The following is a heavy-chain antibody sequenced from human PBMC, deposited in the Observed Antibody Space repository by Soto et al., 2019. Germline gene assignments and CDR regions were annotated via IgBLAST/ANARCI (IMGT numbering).Heavy chain of an antibody. J-gene: IGHJ4*02. CDR3: ARAVAGPQNFDY. V-gene: IGHV1-18*01. Sequence: QVQLVQSGAEVKKPGASVKVSCKASGYTFTSYGISWVRQAPGQGLEWMGWISAYNGNTKYAQKVQGRVTMTTNTTTSTAYTELRSLRSDDTAVYYCARAVAGPQNFDYWGQGTLVTVSS. CDR1: GYTFTSYG. D-gene: IGHD6-19*01. CDR2: ISAYNGNT.